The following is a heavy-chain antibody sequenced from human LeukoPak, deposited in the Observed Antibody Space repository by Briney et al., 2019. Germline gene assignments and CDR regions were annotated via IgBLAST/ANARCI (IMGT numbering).Heavy chain of an antibody. V-gene: IGHV3-53*01. CDR1: GFTVSSNY. D-gene: IGHD6-13*01. CDR2: IYSGGST. J-gene: IGHJ6*02. Sequence: PGGSLRLSCAASGFTVSSNYMSWVRQAPGQGLEWVSVIYSGGSTYYADSVKGRFTISRDNSKNTLYLQMNSLRAEDTAVYYCARRPAGTHYYYGMDVWGQGTTVTVSS. CDR3: ARRPAGTHYYYGMDV.